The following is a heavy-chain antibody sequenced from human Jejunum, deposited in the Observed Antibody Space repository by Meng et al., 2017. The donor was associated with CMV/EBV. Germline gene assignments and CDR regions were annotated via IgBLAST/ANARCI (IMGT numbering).Heavy chain of an antibody. D-gene: IGHD3-16*01. CDR2: ISHSGSTR. CDR3: ASGFNRHHVGEFGDV. V-gene: IGHV3-11*01. Sequence: FPLPYYSMSWVRQAPGKGLEWVAYISHSGSTRFYADSVKGRFTISRDFGKDSLHLQMNSLRVEDTAVYYCASGFNRHHVGEFGDVWGQGTTVTVSS. CDR1: FPLPYYS. J-gene: IGHJ6*02.